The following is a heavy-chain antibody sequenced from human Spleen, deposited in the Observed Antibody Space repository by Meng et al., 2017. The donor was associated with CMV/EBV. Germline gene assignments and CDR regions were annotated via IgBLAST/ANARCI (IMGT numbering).Heavy chain of an antibody. CDR3: GTLRITMIAEVTGAFDI. J-gene: IGHJ3*02. D-gene: IGHD3-22*01. Sequence: LTELSMHWVRQAPGQGLEWMGGFDPEDGETIYAQKFQGRVTMTEDTSTDTAYMELSSLRSEDTAVYYCGTLRITMIAEVTGAFDIWGQGTMVTVSS. CDR2: FDPEDGET. V-gene: IGHV1-24*01. CDR1: LTELS.